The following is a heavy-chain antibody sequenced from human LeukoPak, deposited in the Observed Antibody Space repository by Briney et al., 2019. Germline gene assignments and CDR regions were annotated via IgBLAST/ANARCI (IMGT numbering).Heavy chain of an antibody. V-gene: IGHV3-30*01. CDR3: ARGNFTNYYDSSGYSEAFDY. D-gene: IGHD3-22*01. Sequence: PGRSLRLCCAASGFTFSSYAMHWVRQAPGKGLEWVAVISYDGSNKYYADSAKGRFTISRDNSKNTLYLQMNSLRAEDTAVYYCARGNFTNYYDSSGYSEAFDYWGQGTLVTVSS. CDR1: GFTFSSYA. J-gene: IGHJ4*02. CDR2: ISYDGSNK.